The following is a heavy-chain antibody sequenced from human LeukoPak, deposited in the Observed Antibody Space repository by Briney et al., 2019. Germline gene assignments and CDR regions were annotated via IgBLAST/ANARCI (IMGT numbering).Heavy chain of an antibody. Sequence: GSVKRSCKASGYSFTSYYMHWVRQAPGQGLEWMEIINPSGGSTSYAQKFQGRVTMTRDTSTSTVYMELSSLRSEDTAVYYCARAVDIMTGYEWYFDYWGQGTLVTVSS. J-gene: IGHJ4*02. CDR3: ARAVDIMTGYEWYFDY. CDR2: INPSGGST. D-gene: IGHD3-9*01. CDR1: GYSFTSYY. V-gene: IGHV1-46*01.